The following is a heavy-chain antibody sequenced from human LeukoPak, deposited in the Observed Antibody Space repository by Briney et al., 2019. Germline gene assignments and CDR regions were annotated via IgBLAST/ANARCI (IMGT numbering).Heavy chain of an antibody. CDR2: VSGSGGNT. CDR3: AKVRRRDSKSPGDARVDY. Sequence: PGGSLRLSCAASGVTSSIYAISWVRQAPGKGLEWVSGVSGSGGNTDYSDSVKGRFTISRDNSDNTLYLQVNSLRAEDTALYYCAKVRRRDSKSPGDARVDYWGQGTLVTVSS. CDR1: GVTSSIYA. V-gene: IGHV3-23*01. D-gene: IGHD1-1*01. J-gene: IGHJ4*02.